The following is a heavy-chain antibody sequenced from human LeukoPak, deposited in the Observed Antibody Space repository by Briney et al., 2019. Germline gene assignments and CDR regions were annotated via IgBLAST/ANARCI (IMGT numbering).Heavy chain of an antibody. CDR3: ARYSNHVDYFDS. CDR2: VYYTGTS. D-gene: IGHD4-11*01. CDR1: GDSVSSHY. J-gene: IGHJ4*02. Sequence: PSETLSFTCTVSGDSVSSHYWGWIRQPPGKGLEWIAYVYYTGTSNYNPSLKSRVTISIDTSKNQFSLKLISVTAADTAVYYCARYSNHVDYFDSWGQGTLVTVSS. V-gene: IGHV4-59*02.